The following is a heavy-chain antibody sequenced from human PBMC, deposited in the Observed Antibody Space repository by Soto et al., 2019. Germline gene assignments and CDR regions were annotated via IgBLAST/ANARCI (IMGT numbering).Heavy chain of an antibody. V-gene: IGHV1-18*01. CDR1: GYTFTSYG. Sequence: QVQLVQSGAEVKKPGASVKVSCKDSGYTFTSYGISWVRQAPGQGLEWMGWISAYNGNTNYAQKLQGRVTMTTDTSTSTAYMELRSLRSDDTAVYYCATQGSYGYYYYYGMDGWGQVTTVTVAS. D-gene: IGHD1-26*01. J-gene: IGHJ6*02. CDR3: ATQGSYGYYYYYGMDG. CDR2: ISAYNGNT.